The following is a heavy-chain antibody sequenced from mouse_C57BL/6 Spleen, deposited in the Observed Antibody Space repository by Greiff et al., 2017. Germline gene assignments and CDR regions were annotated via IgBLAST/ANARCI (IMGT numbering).Heavy chain of an antibody. CDR2: IYPGSGNT. V-gene: IGHV1-76*01. D-gene: IGHD1-1*01. CDR1: GYTFTDYY. Sequence: VQRVESGAELVRPGASVKLSCKASGYTFTDYYINWVKQRPGQGLEWIARIYPGSGNTYYNEKFKGKATLTAEKSSSTAYMQLSSLTSEDSAVYFCARSGDYYGSSFAYWGQGTLVTVSA. J-gene: IGHJ3*01. CDR3: ARSGDYYGSSFAY.